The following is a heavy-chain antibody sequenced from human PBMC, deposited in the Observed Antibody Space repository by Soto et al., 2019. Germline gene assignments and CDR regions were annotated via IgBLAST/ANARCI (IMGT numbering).Heavy chain of an antibody. D-gene: IGHD5-12*01. CDR1: GFTFSSYA. V-gene: IGHV3-30-3*01. J-gene: IGHJ4*02. Sequence: GGSLRLSCAASGFTFSSYAMHWVRQAPGKGLEWVAVISYDGSNKYYADSVKGRFTISRDNSKNTLYLQMNSLRAEDTAVYYCARDGERWLQFRYYFDYWGQGTLVTVSS. CDR3: ARDGERWLQFRYYFDY. CDR2: ISYDGSNK.